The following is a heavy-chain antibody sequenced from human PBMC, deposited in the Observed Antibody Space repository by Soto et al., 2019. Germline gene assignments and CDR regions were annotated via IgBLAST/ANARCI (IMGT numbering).Heavy chain of an antibody. Sequence: QVQLVQSGAEVKKPGSSVKVSCKASGGTFSSYAISWVRQAPGQGLEWMGGIIPIFGTANYAQKCQGSVTITADESTGTAYMELSSLRSEDTAVYYCATDSSGYYSDYWGQGTLVTVSS. CDR1: GGTFSSYA. J-gene: IGHJ4*02. CDR3: ATDSSGYYSDY. D-gene: IGHD3-22*01. V-gene: IGHV1-69*01. CDR2: IIPIFGTA.